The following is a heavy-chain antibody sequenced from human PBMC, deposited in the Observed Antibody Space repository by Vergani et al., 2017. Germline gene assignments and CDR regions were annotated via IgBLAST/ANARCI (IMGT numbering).Heavy chain of an antibody. J-gene: IGHJ6*02. CDR3: ARANYYYYGMDV. V-gene: IGHV4-59*01. CDR2: IYYSGST. CDR1: GGSISTYY. D-gene: IGHD3-10*01. Sequence: QVQLQESGPGLVKPSEPLSLTCNVSGGSISTYYWSWIRQPPGKALEWIGYIYYSGSTKYNPSLTSRVTILVDTSKNQLSLNLSSVTAADTAVYYCARANYYYYGMDVWGPGTTVTVSS.